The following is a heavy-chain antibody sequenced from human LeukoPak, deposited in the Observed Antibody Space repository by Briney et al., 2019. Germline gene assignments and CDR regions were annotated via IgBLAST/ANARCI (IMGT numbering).Heavy chain of an antibody. CDR3: ARERGSGWYRGAFDI. J-gene: IGHJ3*02. CDR2: IYYSGST. CDR1: GGSISSYY. V-gene: IGHV4-59*01. D-gene: IGHD6-19*01. Sequence: PSETLSLTCTVSGGSISSYYWSWIRQPPGKGLEWIGYIYYSGSTNYNPSLKSRVTISLDTSKNQFSLKLSSVTAADTAVYYCARERGSGWYRGAFDIWGQGTMVTVSS.